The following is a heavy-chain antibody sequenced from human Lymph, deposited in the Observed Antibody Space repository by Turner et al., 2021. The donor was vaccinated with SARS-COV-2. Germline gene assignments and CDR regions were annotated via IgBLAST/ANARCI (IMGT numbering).Heavy chain of an antibody. D-gene: IGHD2-21*02. CDR3: ARGPPDFPYYFDY. J-gene: IGHJ4*02. Sequence: EVQLVTSGGGLVKPGWSLRLSCAASGFTFSSYSMNWVRQAPGKGLEGVSSITCTSSYIYYADAVKGRFTISRDNAKNSLYLQMNSMRAEDTAVYYCARGPPDFPYYFDYWGQGTLVTVSS. CDR1: GFTFSSYS. V-gene: IGHV3-21*01. CDR2: ITCTSSYI.